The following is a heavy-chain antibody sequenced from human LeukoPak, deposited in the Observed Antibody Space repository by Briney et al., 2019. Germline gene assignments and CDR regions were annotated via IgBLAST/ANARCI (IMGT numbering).Heavy chain of an antibody. CDR2: ISSSSTYI. CDR1: GFTFSTYS. J-gene: IGHJ4*02. CDR3: AKRLSASDWFEVDY. V-gene: IGHV3-21*04. D-gene: IGHD3-9*01. Sequence: KPGGSLRLSCVASGFTFSTYSMNWVRQAPGKGLEWVSFISSSSTYIYNADSVKGRFTISRDNSKNTVHLQMNSLRAEDTAVYYCAKRLSASDWFEVDYWGQGTLVTVSS.